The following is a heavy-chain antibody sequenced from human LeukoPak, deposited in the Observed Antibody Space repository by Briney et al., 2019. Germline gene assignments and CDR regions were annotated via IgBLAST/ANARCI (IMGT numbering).Heavy chain of an antibody. D-gene: IGHD2-8*02. CDR1: GNTFTSYD. Sequence: GASVKVSCKASGNTFTSYDINWVRQATGQGLEWMGWMNPKSGNTGYAQKFQGRVIMTMNTSISTAYMELNSLRSEDTAVYYCANSYWLFLSGWDVWGQGTTVTVSS. J-gene: IGHJ6*02. V-gene: IGHV1-8*01. CDR2: MNPKSGNT. CDR3: ANSYWLFLSGWDV.